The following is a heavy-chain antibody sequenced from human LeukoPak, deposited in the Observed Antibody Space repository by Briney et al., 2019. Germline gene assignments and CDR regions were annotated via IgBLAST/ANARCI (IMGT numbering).Heavy chain of an antibody. Sequence: GGSLRLSCGASGFTFSNYTMNWVRQAPGKGLEWVSSIRSSSSIIYYADSVRGRFTNSRDNAKNSLYLQMNSLRAEDTAVYYCARSRSGYFDYWGQGTLVTVSS. D-gene: IGHD1-26*01. CDR3: ARSRSGYFDY. CDR2: IRSSSSII. V-gene: IGHV3-21*01. CDR1: GFTFSNYT. J-gene: IGHJ4*02.